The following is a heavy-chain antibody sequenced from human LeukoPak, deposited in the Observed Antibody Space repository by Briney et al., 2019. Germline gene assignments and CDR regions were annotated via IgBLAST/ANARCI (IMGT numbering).Heavy chain of an antibody. CDR1: GGSISSYY. V-gene: IGHV4-59*01. Sequence: SETLSLTCTVSGGSISSYYWSWLRQPPGKGLEWIGYICYSGSTNYNPSLKSRVTISVDTSKNQFSLKLSSVTAADTAVYYCARTYYYGSYYMDVWGKGTTVTISS. CDR2: ICYSGST. D-gene: IGHD3-10*01. J-gene: IGHJ6*03. CDR3: ARTYYYGSYYMDV.